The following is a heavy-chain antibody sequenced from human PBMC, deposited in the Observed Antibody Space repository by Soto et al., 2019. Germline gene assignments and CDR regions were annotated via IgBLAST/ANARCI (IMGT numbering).Heavy chain of an antibody. CDR2: VSSSGTTM. CDR1: GFTFSDYD. J-gene: IGHJ4*02. V-gene: IGHV3-11*01. Sequence: ESGGGLVEPGGYLRISCAASGFTFSDYDMSWIRQSPGKGLEWVSFVSSSGTTMYFADSVKGRFTISRDNAKNSLYLQMNSLRAEDTAVYYCARMGPRAARPSYWGQGTLVTVPS. D-gene: IGHD6-6*01. CDR3: ARMGPRAARPSY.